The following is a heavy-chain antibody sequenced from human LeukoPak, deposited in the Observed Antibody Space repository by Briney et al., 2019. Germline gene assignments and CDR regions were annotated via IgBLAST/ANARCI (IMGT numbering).Heavy chain of an antibody. D-gene: IGHD3-3*01. V-gene: IGHV1-18*01. CDR2: ISAYNGNT. CDR1: GGTFSSYA. CDR3: ARDGGRPYYDFWSGYQAFDY. J-gene: IGHJ4*02. Sequence: ASVKVSCKASGGTFSSYAISWVRQAPGQGLEWMGWISAYNGNTNYAQKLQGRVTMTTDTSTSTAYMELRSLRSDDTAVYYCARDGGRPYYDFWSGYQAFDYWGQGTLVTVSS.